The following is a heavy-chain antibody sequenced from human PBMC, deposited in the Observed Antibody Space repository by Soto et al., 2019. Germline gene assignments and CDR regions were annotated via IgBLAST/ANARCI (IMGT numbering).Heavy chain of an antibody. J-gene: IGHJ5*02. CDR3: ARDLARGLRFLEWLPNWFDP. CDR2: TYYRSKWYN. CDR1: GDSVSSNSAA. D-gene: IGHD3-3*01. V-gene: IGHV6-1*01. Sequence: PSQTLSLTCAISGDSVSSNSAAWNWIRQSPSRGLEWLGRTYYRSKWYNDYAVSVKSRITINPDTSKNQSSLQLNSVTPEDTAVYYCARDLARGLRFLEWLPNWFDPWGQGTLVTVSS.